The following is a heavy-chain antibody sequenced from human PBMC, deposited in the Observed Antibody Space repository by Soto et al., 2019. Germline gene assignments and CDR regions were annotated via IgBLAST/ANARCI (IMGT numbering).Heavy chain of an antibody. Sequence: SETLSLTCTVSGGSISSYYWSWIRQPPGKGLEWIGYIYYSGSTNYNPSLKSRVTISVDTSKNQFSLKLSSVTAADTAVYYCARHKLEQYFDYWGQGTLVTVSS. CDR1: GGSISSYY. J-gene: IGHJ4*02. CDR3: ARHKLEQYFDY. D-gene: IGHD1-1*01. CDR2: IYYSGST. V-gene: IGHV4-59*08.